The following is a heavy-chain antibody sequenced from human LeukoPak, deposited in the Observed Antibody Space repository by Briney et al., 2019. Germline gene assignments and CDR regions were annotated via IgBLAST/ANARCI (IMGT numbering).Heavy chain of an antibody. Sequence: PGGSLRLSCAASEFSFSTTWMHWVRQRPGQGLVWVARITSDGTSTSYAESVRGRFTISRDNAKNTLYLQMNSLRAEDTAVYYCARVGIQLWLSDYWGQGTLVTVSS. CDR3: ARVGIQLWLSDY. CDR2: ITSDGTST. CDR1: EFSFSTTW. J-gene: IGHJ4*02. D-gene: IGHD5-18*01. V-gene: IGHV3-74*03.